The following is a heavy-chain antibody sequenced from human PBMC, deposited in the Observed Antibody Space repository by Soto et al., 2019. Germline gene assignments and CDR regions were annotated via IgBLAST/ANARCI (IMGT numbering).Heavy chain of an antibody. CDR1: GGSFNGYY. CDR3: ARAPDNYYFDS. V-gene: IGHV4-34*01. D-gene: IGHD1-1*01. CDR2: INHSGST. J-gene: IGHJ4*02. Sequence: PSETLSLTCAVYGGSFNGYYLTWIRQPPGKGPEWIRDINHSGSTNYNPSLKSRVTILVDTSKNQFSLKLRSVTAADMAVFYCARAPDNYYFDSWGQGTLVTVSS.